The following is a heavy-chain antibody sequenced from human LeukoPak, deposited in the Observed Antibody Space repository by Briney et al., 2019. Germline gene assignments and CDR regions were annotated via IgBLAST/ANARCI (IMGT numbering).Heavy chain of an antibody. J-gene: IGHJ3*02. CDR3: ARDGIVGATEAFDI. D-gene: IGHD1-26*01. Sequence: GGSLRLSCAASGFTFDDYAMHWVRQAPGKGLEWVSGISWNSGSIGYADSVKGRFTISRDNAKNSLYLQMNSLRAEDTAVYYCARDGIVGATEAFDIWGQGTMVTVSS. CDR2: ISWNSGSI. V-gene: IGHV3-9*01. CDR1: GFTFDDYA.